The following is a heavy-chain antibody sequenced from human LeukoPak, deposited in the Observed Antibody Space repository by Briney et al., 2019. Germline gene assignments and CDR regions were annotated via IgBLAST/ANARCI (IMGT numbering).Heavy chain of an antibody. D-gene: IGHD3-22*01. V-gene: IGHV1-18*01. CDR3: ARDFTYYYDSSGSGAPDY. CDR1: GYTFTSYG. J-gene: IGHJ4*02. CDR2: ISAYNGNT. Sequence: GASVKVSCKASGYTFTSYGISWVRQAPGQGLEWMGWISAYNGNTNYAQKFQGRVTMTRDTSISTAYMELSRLRSDDTAVYYCARDFTYYYDSSGSGAPDYWGQGTLVTVSS.